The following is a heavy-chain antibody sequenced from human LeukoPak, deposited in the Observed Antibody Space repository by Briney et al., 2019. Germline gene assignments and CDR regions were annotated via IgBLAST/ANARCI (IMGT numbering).Heavy chain of an antibody. CDR2: ISSSSSYI. V-gene: IGHV3-21*01. CDR1: GFIFSSYG. J-gene: IGHJ4*02. D-gene: IGHD6-19*01. CDR3: ARDQLEPGYSRGWYCYFDY. Sequence: GGSLRLSCAASGFIFSSYGMNWVRQAPGKGLEWVSSISSSSSYIYYADSVKGRFTISRDNAKNSLYLQMNSLRAEDTAVYYCARDQLEPGYSRGWYCYFDYWGQGTLVTVSS.